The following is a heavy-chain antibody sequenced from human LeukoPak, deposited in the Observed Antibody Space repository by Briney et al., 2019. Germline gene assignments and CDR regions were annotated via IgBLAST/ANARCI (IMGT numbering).Heavy chain of an antibody. D-gene: IGHD2-15*01. J-gene: IGHJ5*02. CDR2: ISTSSSYI. V-gene: IGHV3-21*01. CDR1: GFIFSTYE. Sequence: GGSLRLSCAASGFIFSTYEMNWVRQAPGKGLEWVSSISTSSSYIYYADSVRGRFTISRDNAKNSLYLQMNSLRAEDTAVYSCARGADGVSSNSRGWFDPWGQGTLVTVSS. CDR3: ARGADGVSSNSRGWFDP.